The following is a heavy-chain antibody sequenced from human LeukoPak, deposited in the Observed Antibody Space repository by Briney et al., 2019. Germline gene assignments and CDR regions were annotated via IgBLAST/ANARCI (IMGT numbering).Heavy chain of an antibody. Sequence: GGSLRLSCAASGFTFSSYSMNWVRQAPGKGLEWVSSISSSSSYICYADSVKGRFTISRDNAKNSLYLQMNSLRAEDTAVYYCARVKLSEWIQLWLLDYWGQGTLVTVSS. CDR3: ARVKLSEWIQLWLLDY. J-gene: IGHJ4*02. V-gene: IGHV3-21*01. CDR1: GFTFSSYS. D-gene: IGHD5-18*01. CDR2: ISSSSSYI.